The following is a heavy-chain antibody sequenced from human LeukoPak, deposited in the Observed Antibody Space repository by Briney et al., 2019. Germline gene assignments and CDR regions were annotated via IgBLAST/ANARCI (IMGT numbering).Heavy chain of an antibody. J-gene: IGHJ6*03. Sequence: SETRSLTCAVYGGSFSGYYLSWIRQPPGKGLEWIGEINHSGSTNYNPSLKSRVTISVDTSKNQFSLKLSSVTAADTAVYYCARTNSKKAYYYYYMDVWRKGTTVTVSS. D-gene: IGHD4-11*01. V-gene: IGHV4-34*01. CDR2: INHSGST. CDR1: GGSFSGYY. CDR3: ARTNSKKAYYYYYMDV.